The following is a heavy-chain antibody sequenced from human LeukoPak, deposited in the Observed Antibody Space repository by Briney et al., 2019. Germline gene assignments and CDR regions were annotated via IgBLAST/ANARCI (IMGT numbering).Heavy chain of an antibody. J-gene: IGHJ5*02. V-gene: IGHV1-8*01. Sequence: ASVKVSCKASGYTFTSYDINWVRQATGQGLEWMGWMNPNSGNTGYAQKFQGRVTMTRNTSISTAYMELSSLRSEDTAVYYCARGRKYYYDSSGYLPWGQGTLVTVSS. D-gene: IGHD3-22*01. CDR1: GYTFTSYD. CDR3: ARGRKYYYDSSGYLP. CDR2: MNPNSGNT.